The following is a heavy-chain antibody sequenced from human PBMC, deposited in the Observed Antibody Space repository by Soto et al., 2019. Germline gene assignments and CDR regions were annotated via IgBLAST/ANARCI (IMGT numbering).Heavy chain of an antibody. J-gene: IGHJ4*02. D-gene: IGHD2-8*01. Sequence: GGSLRLSCAASGFTFSSYAMSWVRQAPGKGLEWVSAISGSGGSTYYADSVKGRFTISRDNSKNTLYLQMNSLRAEDTAVYYCAKMGYCTNGVCYYFDYWGQGTLVTVSS. CDR2: ISGSGGST. CDR3: AKMGYCTNGVCYYFDY. CDR1: GFTFSSYA. V-gene: IGHV3-23*01.